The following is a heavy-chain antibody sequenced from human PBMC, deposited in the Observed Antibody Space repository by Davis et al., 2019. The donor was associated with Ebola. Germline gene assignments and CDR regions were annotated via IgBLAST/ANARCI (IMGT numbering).Heavy chain of an antibody. Sequence: GESLKISCAASGFTFSSYWMSWVRQAPGKGLEWVANIKQDGSEKYYVDSVKGRFTISRDNAKNSLYLQMNSLRAEDTAVYYCARGRMLSDYWGQGTLVSVSS. CDR1: GFTFSSYW. CDR3: ARGRMLSDY. J-gene: IGHJ4*02. V-gene: IGHV3-7*03. D-gene: IGHD3-16*02. CDR2: IKQDGSEK.